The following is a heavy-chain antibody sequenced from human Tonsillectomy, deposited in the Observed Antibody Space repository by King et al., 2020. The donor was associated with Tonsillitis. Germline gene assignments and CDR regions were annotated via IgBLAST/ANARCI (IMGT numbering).Heavy chain of an antibody. D-gene: IGHD6-19*01. J-gene: IGHJ4*02. CDR1: GFTFSTYP. CDR3: VKGREYSSGREDSFVY. CDR2: ISSNGDYP. Sequence: VQLVESGGGLVQPGGSLRLSCSASGFTFSTYPMHWVRQAPGKGLEYVSSISSNGDYPYYADSVKGRFTISRDNSKNTLYLQMSSLRPEDTAVYYCVKGREYSSGREDSFVYWGQGTLVTVSS. V-gene: IGHV3-64D*06.